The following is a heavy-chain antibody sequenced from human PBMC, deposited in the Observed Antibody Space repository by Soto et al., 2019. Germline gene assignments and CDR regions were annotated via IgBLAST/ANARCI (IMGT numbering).Heavy chain of an antibody. Sequence: EVQLLESGGGLVQPGGSLRLSCAASGFTFSSYAMSWVRQAPGKGLEWVSAISGSGGSTYYADSVKGRFTISRDNSKNTLYKKMNSVRAGERAVYCGEKTLSKVQLGRGGDSGAQGPLVTASP. CDR1: GFTFSSYA. J-gene: IGHJ5*01. V-gene: IGHV3-23*01. CDR3: EKTLSKVQLGRGGDS. D-gene: IGHD5-18*01. CDR2: ISGSGGST.